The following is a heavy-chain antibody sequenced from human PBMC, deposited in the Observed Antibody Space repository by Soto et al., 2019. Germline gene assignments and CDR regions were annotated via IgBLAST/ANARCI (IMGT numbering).Heavy chain of an antibody. CDR2: IIPIFGTA. D-gene: IGHD3-22*01. CDR1: EGTFSSYA. CDR3: ARRERRDYYDNSGYLGH. V-gene: IGHV1-69*01. Sequence: QVQLVQSGAEVKKPGSSVKVSCKASEGTFSSYAISWVRQAPGQGLEWMGGIIPIFGTANYAQKFQGRVTITVDESTSTAYMELSSLRSEDTAVYYCARRERRDYYDNSGYLGHWGQGTLVTVSS. J-gene: IGHJ4*02.